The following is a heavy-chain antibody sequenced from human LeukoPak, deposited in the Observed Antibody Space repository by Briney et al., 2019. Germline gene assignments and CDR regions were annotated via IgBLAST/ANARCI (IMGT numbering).Heavy chain of an antibody. CDR3: AKPYSGTILTGWFNP. J-gene: IGHJ5*02. Sequence: GGSLRLSCAASGFTFSSYAMTWVRQAPGKGLEWVSIISGSGGSTSYADSVKGRFTISRDNSKNTLYLQMNSLRAEDTALYYCAKPYSGTILTGWFNPWGQGTLVTVSS. CDR1: GFTFSSYA. D-gene: IGHD3-9*01. V-gene: IGHV3-23*01. CDR2: ISGSGGST.